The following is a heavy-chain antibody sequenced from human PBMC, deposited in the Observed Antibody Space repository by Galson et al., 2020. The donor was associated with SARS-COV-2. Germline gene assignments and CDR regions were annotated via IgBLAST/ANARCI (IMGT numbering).Heavy chain of an antibody. CDR2: IFHTGTT. D-gene: IGHD1-1*01. CDR3: AREGTTPALAD. V-gene: IGHV4-4*02. J-gene: IGHJ1*01. CDR1: GDSISSYTW. Sequence: SETLSLTCAVSGDSISSYTWWHWVRQPPGQGLEWIGEIFHTGTTYYNTSLNSRATISVDKSNNQFSLRLTSLTAADTAVYYCAREGTTPALADWGQGALVTVSS.